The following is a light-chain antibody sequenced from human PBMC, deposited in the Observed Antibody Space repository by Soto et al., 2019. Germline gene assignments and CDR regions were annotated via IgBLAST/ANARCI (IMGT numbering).Light chain of an antibody. J-gene: IGKJ1*01. CDR1: QSVSSY. V-gene: IGKV3-11*01. Sequence: EIVLTQSPATLSLSPGERATLSCGASQSVSSYLAWYQQKPGEAPRFLIYDASNRATGIPARFSGSGSGTDFTLTISSLEPEDFAVYYCQQRSNWPWTFGQGTKV. CDR3: QQRSNWPWT. CDR2: DAS.